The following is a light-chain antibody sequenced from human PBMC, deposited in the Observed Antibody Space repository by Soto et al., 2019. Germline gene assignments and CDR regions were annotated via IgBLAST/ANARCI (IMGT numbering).Light chain of an antibody. CDR2: WAS. CDR3: QQYYASPFT. CDR1: QTILYSSNNKNY. V-gene: IGKV4-1*01. J-gene: IGKJ3*01. Sequence: DIVMTQSPDSLTVSLGERATINCMSSQTILYSSNNKNYLAWYQQKPGQPPKLLIHWASTRESGVPDRFSGSGSGIDFLLAISRLQAEDVAVYYCQQYYASPFTFGPGTKVDIK.